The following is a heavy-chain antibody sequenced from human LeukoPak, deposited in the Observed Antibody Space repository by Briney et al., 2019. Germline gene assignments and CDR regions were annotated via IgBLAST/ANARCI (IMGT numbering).Heavy chain of an antibody. CDR2: INPNSGGT. Sequence: ASVKVSCKASGYTFTGYYMHWVRQAPGQGLEWMGWINPNSGGTNYAQKFQGRVTMTRDTSISTAYMELSRLRSDDTAVYYCARAITLVRGAGYNWFDPWGREPWSPSPQ. CDR1: GYTFTGYY. V-gene: IGHV1-2*02. CDR3: ARAITLVRGAGYNWFDP. D-gene: IGHD3-10*01. J-gene: IGHJ5*02.